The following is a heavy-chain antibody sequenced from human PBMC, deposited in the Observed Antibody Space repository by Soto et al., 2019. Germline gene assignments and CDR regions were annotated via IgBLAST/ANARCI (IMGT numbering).Heavy chain of an antibody. CDR1: GFTFSSYG. CDR2: IWYDGSNK. Sequence: LRLSCAASGFTFSSYGMHWVRQAPGKGLEWVAVIWYDGSNKYYADSVKGRFTISRDNSKNTLYLQMNSLRAEDTAVYYCARDLIPGPLNRMYSGSYGDAGGQDYWGQGTLVTVSS. D-gene: IGHD1-26*01. J-gene: IGHJ4*02. V-gene: IGHV3-33*01. CDR3: ARDLIPGPLNRMYSGSYGDAGGQDY.